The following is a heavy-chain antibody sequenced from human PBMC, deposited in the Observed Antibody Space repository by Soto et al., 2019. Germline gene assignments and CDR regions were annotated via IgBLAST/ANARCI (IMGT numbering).Heavy chain of an antibody. Sequence: QVTLKESGPVLVKPTETLTLTCTVSGFSLSKGRMGVSWIRQPPGKALEWLAHIFSNDEKLYSRSLKSRLTISKDTSKSQVVLTMTNMDPVDTATYYCARTATYDYGDYEAFDIWGQGTMVTVSS. V-gene: IGHV2-26*01. CDR3: ARTATYDYGDYEAFDI. D-gene: IGHD4-17*01. J-gene: IGHJ3*02. CDR2: IFSNDEK. CDR1: GFSLSKGRMG.